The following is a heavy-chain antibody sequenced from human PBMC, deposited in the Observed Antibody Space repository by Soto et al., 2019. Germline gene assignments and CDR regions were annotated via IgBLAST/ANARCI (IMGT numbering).Heavy chain of an antibody. J-gene: IGHJ6*02. Sequence: GGSLRLSCAASGFSFNTSGMHWVRQAPGKGLEWVAVIAFDGSQEFYGDSVRGRFTISRDNSKNTLFLQMKSLTPEDTAVYYCATKVRVTNYLYYGMDVWGQGTTVTVSS. V-gene: IGHV3-30*03. CDR3: ATKVRVTNYLYYGMDV. CDR1: GFSFNTSG. CDR2: IAFDGSQE. D-gene: IGHD2-21*02.